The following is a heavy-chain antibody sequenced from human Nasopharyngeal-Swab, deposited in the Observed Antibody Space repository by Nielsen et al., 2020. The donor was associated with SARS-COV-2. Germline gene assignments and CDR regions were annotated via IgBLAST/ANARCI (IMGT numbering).Heavy chain of an antibody. D-gene: IGHD5-18*01. Sequence: PGKGLEWVSYISSSGSTIYYADSVKGRFTISRDNAKNSLYLQMNSLRAEDTAVYYCARDPLMIGARYGPNNWFDPWGQGTLVTVSS. CDR3: ARDPLMIGARYGPNNWFDP. V-gene: IGHV3-11*04. CDR2: ISSSGSTI. J-gene: IGHJ5*02.